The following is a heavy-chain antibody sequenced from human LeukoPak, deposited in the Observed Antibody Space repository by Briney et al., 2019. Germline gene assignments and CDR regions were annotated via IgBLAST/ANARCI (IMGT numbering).Heavy chain of an antibody. D-gene: IGHD5-24*01. CDR1: GYSISSSYY. CDR3: ARHGKDGYNRFDY. J-gene: IGHJ4*02. Sequence: PSETLSLTCAVSGYSISSSYYRVWIRQPPGKGLEWIGTIYHSGSTHYNPSLKSRVTLSVDTSKNQFSLKLRSVTAADTAVYYCARHGKDGYNRFDYWGQGTLVTVSS. CDR2: IYHSGST. V-gene: IGHV4-38-2*01.